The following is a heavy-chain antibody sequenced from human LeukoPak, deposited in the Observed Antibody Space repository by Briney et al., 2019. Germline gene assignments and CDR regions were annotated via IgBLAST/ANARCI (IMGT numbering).Heavy chain of an antibody. D-gene: IGHD3-3*01. CDR1: GYSISSGYY. CDR3: ARLSDYDFWSGYSGYYYYMDV. CDR2: IYHSGST. V-gene: IGHV4-38-2*02. Sequence: SETLSLTCTVSGYSISSGYYWGWIRQPPGKGLEWIGSIYHSGSTYYNPSLKSRFTISVDTSKNQFSLKLSSVTAADTAVYYCARLSDYDFWSGYSGYYYYMDVWGKGTTVTVSS. J-gene: IGHJ6*03.